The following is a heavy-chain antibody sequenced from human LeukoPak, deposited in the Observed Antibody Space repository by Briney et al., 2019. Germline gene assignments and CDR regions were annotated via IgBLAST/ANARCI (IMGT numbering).Heavy chain of an antibody. J-gene: IGHJ3*02. CDR1: GYTFTSYG. V-gene: IGHV1-69*13. CDR2: IIPIFGTA. D-gene: IGHD5-24*01. Sequence: SVKVSCKASGYTFTSYGISWVRQAPGQGLEWMGGIIPIFGTANYAQKFQGRVTITADESTSTAYMELSSLRSKDTAVYYCARVSDSRDGYNYDAFDIWGQGTMVTVSS. CDR3: ARVSDSRDGYNYDAFDI.